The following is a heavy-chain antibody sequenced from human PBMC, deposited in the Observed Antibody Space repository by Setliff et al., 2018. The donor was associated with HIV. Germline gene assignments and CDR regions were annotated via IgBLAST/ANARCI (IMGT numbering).Heavy chain of an antibody. V-gene: IGHV3-23*01. Sequence: PGGSLRLSCAASGFPFSNYAMSWVRQAPGKGLEGVSAISSGGGTYYADFVKGRFTISRDNSKNTLYLQMNSLRAEDTAVYYCAKAPLTIVATGGEDCWGQGTLVTVSS. CDR2: ISSGGGT. D-gene: IGHD6-13*01. J-gene: IGHJ4*02. CDR3: AKAPLTIVATGGEDC. CDR1: GFPFSNYA.